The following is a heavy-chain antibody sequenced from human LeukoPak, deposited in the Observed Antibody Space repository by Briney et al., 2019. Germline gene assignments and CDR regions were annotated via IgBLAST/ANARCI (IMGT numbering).Heavy chain of an antibody. D-gene: IGHD3-9*01. J-gene: IGHJ4*02. CDR2: INAGNGNT. V-gene: IGHV1-3*01. CDR3: ARGEAYYDILTGYYYFDY. Sequence: ASVKVSCKASGSTFSTYAIHWVRQAPGQRLEWMGWINAGNGNTKYSQKLQGRVTMTTDTSTSTAYMELRSLRSDDTAVYYCARGEAYYDILTGYYYFDYWGQGTLVTVSS. CDR1: GSTFSTYA.